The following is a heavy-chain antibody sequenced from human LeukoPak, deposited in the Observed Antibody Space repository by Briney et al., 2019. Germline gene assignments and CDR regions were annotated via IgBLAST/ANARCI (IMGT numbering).Heavy chain of an antibody. J-gene: IGHJ5*02. Sequence: ASVKVSCKASGYTFTSYDINWVRQATGQGLERMGWMNPNSGNTGYAQKFQGRVTITRNTSISTAYMELSSLRSEDTAVYYCARESSSGWYLSSWFDPWGQGTLVTVSS. CDR1: GYTFTSYD. CDR3: ARESSSGWYLSSWFDP. V-gene: IGHV1-8*03. CDR2: MNPNSGNT. D-gene: IGHD6-19*01.